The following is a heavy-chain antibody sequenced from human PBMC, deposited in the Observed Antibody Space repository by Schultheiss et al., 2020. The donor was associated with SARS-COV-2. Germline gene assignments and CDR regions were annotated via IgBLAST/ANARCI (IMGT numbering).Heavy chain of an antibody. J-gene: IGHJ6*02. D-gene: IGHD5-12*01. CDR1: GFTFSNAW. CDR2: IKSKTDGGTT. Sequence: GESLKISCAASGFTFSNAWMSWVRQAPGKGLEWVGRIKSKTDGGTTDYAAPVKGRFTISRDDSKNTLYLQMNSLKTEDTAVYYCTTVSGYAKGDYYYYGMDVWGQGTTVTVS. CDR3: TTVSGYAKGDYYYYGMDV. V-gene: IGHV3-15*01.